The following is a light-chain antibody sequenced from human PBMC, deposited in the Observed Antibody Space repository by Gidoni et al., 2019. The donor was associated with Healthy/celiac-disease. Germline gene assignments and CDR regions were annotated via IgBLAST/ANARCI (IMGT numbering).Light chain of an antibody. J-gene: IGKJ4*01. CDR2: DAS. CDR3: QQRSI. CDR1: QSVSSY. Sequence: EIVLTQSPATLSLSPGERATLSCRASQSVSSYLAWYQQKPGQAPRLLIYDASNRAPGIPARFSGSGSGTDFTLTISSLEPEDFAVYYCQQRSIFGGGTKVEIK. V-gene: IGKV3-11*01.